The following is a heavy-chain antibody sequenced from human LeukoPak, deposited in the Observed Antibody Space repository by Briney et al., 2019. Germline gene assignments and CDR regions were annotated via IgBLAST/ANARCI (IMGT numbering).Heavy chain of an antibody. J-gene: IGHJ4*02. CDR1: GFTFSSYS. D-gene: IGHD5-18*01. Sequence: GGSLRLSGAASGFTFSSYSMNWVRQAPGKGLEWVSSISSSSSYIYYADSVKGRFTISRDNAKNSLYLQMNSLRAEDTAVYYCARADWDTAMIDYWGQGTLVTVSS. CDR3: ARADWDTAMIDY. V-gene: IGHV3-21*01. CDR2: ISSSSSYI.